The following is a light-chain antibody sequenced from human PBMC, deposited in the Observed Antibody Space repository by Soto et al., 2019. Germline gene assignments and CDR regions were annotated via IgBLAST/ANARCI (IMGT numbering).Light chain of an antibody. CDR3: QKNYNTPYT. Sequence: IHMTQSPSSLSASVGDRVTITCRASQRITTYLNWYQQKPGEAPKLLISTSGTLQRGVPSRFTGSGSGTDFTLTITGLQPADVATYFCQKNYNTPYTFGQGTKLEIK. CDR1: QRITTY. V-gene: IGKV1-39*01. CDR2: TSG. J-gene: IGKJ2*01.